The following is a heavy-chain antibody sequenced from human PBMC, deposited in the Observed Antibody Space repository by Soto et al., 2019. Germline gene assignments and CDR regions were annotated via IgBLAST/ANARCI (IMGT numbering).Heavy chain of an antibody. Sequence: GGSLRLSCAASGFTFSSYAMSWVRQAPGKGLEWVSAISGSGGSTYNADSVKGRFTISRDNSKNTLYLQMNSLRAEDTAVYYCAKVIARTHDAFDIWGQGTMVTVSS. J-gene: IGHJ3*02. CDR3: AKVIARTHDAFDI. CDR1: GFTFSSYA. V-gene: IGHV3-23*01. D-gene: IGHD6-6*01. CDR2: ISGSGGST.